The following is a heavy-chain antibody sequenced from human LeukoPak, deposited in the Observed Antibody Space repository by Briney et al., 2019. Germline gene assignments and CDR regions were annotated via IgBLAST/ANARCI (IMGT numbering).Heavy chain of an antibody. Sequence: ASVKVSCKAAGYFFTGYYLHWVRQAPGQGLEWMGIINPSGGSTSYAQKFQDRVTMTRDTSTSTVYMELSSLKSEDTAVYYCAREDVVLVDAVRYYYYGMDVWGQGTTVTVSS. J-gene: IGHJ6*02. D-gene: IGHD2-8*01. CDR1: GYFFTGYY. CDR3: AREDVVLVDAVRYYYYGMDV. V-gene: IGHV1-46*01. CDR2: INPSGGST.